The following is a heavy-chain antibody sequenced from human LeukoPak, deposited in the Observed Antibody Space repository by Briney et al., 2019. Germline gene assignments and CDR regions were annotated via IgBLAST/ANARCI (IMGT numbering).Heavy chain of an antibody. CDR1: GFSLSTSGVG. J-gene: IGHJ4*02. CDR3: AHRRVGATHFGY. D-gene: IGHD1-26*01. CDR2: IYWNDDK. Sequence: ESGPTLVKPTQTLTLTCTFSGFSLSTSGVGVGWIRQPPGKALEWLALIYWNDDKRYSPSLKSRLTITKDTSKNQVVLTMTNMDPVDTATYYCAHRRVGATHFGYWGQGTLVTVSS. V-gene: IGHV2-5*01.